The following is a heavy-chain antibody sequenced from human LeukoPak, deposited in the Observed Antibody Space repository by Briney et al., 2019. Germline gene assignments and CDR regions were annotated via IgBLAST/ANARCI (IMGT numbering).Heavy chain of an antibody. D-gene: IGHD3-3*01. J-gene: IGHJ4*02. CDR2: IYYSGST. Sequence: SETLSLTCTVSGGSISSYYWSWIRQPPGKRLEWIGHIYYSGSTNYNPSLKSRVTISVDTSKNQYSLKLSSVTAADTAVYYCASRSSIWSGYQDTLYYFDSWGQGTLVTVSS. CDR3: ASRSSIWSGYQDTLYYFDS. V-gene: IGHV4-59*01. CDR1: GGSISSYY.